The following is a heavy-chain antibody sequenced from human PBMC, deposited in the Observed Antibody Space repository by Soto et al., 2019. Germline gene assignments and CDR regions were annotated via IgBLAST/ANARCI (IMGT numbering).Heavy chain of an antibody. V-gene: IGHV4-59*01. J-gene: IGHJ5*02. D-gene: IGHD3-9*01. CDR2: IYYSGST. CDR3: ARYTYYDILTGYYNWFDP. Sequence: SETLSLTCTVSGGSISSYYWSWIRQPPGKGLEWIGYIYYSGSTNYNPSLKSRVTISVDTSKNQFSLKLSSVTAADTAVYYCARYTYYDILTGYYNWFDPWGQGTLVTVSS. CDR1: GGSISSYY.